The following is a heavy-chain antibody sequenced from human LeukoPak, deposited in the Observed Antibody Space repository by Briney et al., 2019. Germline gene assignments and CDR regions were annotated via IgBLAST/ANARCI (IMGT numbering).Heavy chain of an antibody. V-gene: IGHV4-61*02. J-gene: IGHJ4*02. CDR3: ARDVLAAPGTFDY. Sequence: SSETLSLTCTVSGDSISSGSFYWSWIRQPAGRGLEWIGRIYPSGSTNYNPSLKSRVTISVDTSKNQFSLKLSSVTAADTAVYYCARDVLAAPGTFDYWGQGTLVTVS. CDR2: IYPSGST. CDR1: GDSISSGSFY. D-gene: IGHD6-13*01.